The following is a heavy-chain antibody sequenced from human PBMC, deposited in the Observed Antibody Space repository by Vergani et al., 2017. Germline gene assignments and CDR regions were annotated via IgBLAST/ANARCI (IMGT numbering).Heavy chain of an antibody. J-gene: IGHJ4*02. CDR2: ISSSSSYI. D-gene: IGHD1-1*01. CDR1: GFTFSSYS. V-gene: IGHV3-21*01. CDR3: AGDCNNWDFDY. Sequence: EVQLVESGGGLVKPGGSLRLSCAASGFTFSSYSMNWVRQAPGKGLEWVSSISSSSSYIYYADSVKGRFTISRDNAKNSLYLQMNSLRAEDTAVYYCAGDCNNWDFDYWGQGTLVTVSS.